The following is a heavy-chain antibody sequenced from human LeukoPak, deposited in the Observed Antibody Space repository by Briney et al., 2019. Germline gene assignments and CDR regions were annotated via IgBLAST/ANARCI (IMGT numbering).Heavy chain of an antibody. CDR3: ARGFNWGYYDSSGYSGFDP. J-gene: IGHJ5*02. Sequence: SETLSLTCTVSGGSISSGSYYWSWIRQPAGKGLEWIGRIYTSGSTNYNPSLKSRVTMSVDTSKNQFSLKLSSVTAADTAVYYCARGFNWGYYDSSGYSGFDPWGQGTLVTVSS. CDR2: IYTSGST. V-gene: IGHV4-61*02. D-gene: IGHD3-22*01. CDR1: GGSISSGSYY.